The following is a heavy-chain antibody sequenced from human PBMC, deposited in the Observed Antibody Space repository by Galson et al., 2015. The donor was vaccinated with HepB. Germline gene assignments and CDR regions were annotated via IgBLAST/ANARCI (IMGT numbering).Heavy chain of an antibody. Sequence: QSGAEVKKPGESLRISCKGSGYSFTSYWISWVRQMPGKGLEWMGRLDPSDSYTNYSPSFQGHVTISADKSISTAYLQWSSLKASDTAMYYCASHKISMTTVTSYFDYSCQGTLVTVSS. CDR1: GYSFTSYW. CDR3: ASHKISMTTVTSYFDY. V-gene: IGHV5-10-1*01. J-gene: IGHJ4*02. CDR2: LDPSDSYT. D-gene: IGHD4-17*01.